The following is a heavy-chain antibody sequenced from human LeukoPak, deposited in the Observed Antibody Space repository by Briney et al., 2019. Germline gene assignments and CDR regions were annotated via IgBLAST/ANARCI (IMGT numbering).Heavy chain of an antibody. CDR3: AYGYNYGYDY. V-gene: IGHV4-34*01. CDR1: GGSFRGYY. D-gene: IGHD5-18*01. J-gene: IGHJ4*02. Sequence: SETLSLTCAVNGGSFRGYYWSWIRQPPGKGLEWIGEINRSGSTNYNPSLKSRVTISVDTSKNQFSLKLRSVTAADTAVYYCAYGYNYGYDYWGQGTLVTVSS. CDR2: INRSGST.